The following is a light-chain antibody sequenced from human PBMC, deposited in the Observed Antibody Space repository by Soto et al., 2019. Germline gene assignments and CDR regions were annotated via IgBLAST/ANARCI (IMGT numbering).Light chain of an antibody. Sequence: DIQITQSPSTLSASVGDRVTITCRASQNINTYLAWYQQKAGQAPKLLIYDGSSLETGAPPRFSGSGSGTESTLNISSLQPDDLANYNCQQYNSYAPLTFGGGTKV. CDR3: QQYNSYAPLT. CDR2: DGS. V-gene: IGKV1-5*01. J-gene: IGKJ4*01. CDR1: QNINTY.